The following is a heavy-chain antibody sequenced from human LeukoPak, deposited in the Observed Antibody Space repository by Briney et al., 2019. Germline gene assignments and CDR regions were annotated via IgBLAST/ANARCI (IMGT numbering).Heavy chain of an antibody. CDR1: GFTFSSHG. D-gene: IGHD5-12*01. V-gene: IGHV3-21*01. CDR3: ARYRVVATISPIDY. J-gene: IGHJ4*02. CDR2: ISSSSSYI. Sequence: GGTLRLSCAASGFTFSSHGMNWVRQAPGKGLEWVSSISSSSSYIYYADSVKGRFTISRDNAKKSLYLQMNSLRAEDTAVYYCARYRVVATISPIDYWGQGTLVTVSS.